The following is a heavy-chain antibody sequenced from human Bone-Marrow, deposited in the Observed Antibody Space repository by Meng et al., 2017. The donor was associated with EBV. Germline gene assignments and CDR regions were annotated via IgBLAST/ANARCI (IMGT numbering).Heavy chain of an antibody. J-gene: IGHJ5*02. CDR3: ARASQYDSVWGSYRYFDWFDT. Sequence: EVQLVASGGGLVKPGGSLRFSCAASGFTFSSYTMNWVRQAPGKGLEWVSSISGSSYIYYADSVKGRFTISRDNAKNSLYLQMNSLRAEDTAVYYCARASQYDSVWGSYRYFDWFDTWGQGTLVTVSS. CDR1: GFTFSSYT. V-gene: IGHV3-21*01. D-gene: IGHD3-16*02. CDR2: ISGSSYI.